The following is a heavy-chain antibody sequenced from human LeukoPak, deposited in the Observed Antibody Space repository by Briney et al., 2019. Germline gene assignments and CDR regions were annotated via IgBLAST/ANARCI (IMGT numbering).Heavy chain of an antibody. V-gene: IGHV4-34*01. D-gene: IGHD3-22*01. J-gene: IGHJ4*02. CDR3: ARGRGYYDY. CDR2: INHSGGT. CDR1: GGSFSGYY. Sequence: PSETLSLTCAVYGGSFSGYYWSWIRQPPGKGLEWIGEINHSGGTNYNPSLKSRVTISVDTSKNQFSLKLSSVTAADTAVYYCARGRGYYDYWGQGTLVTVSS.